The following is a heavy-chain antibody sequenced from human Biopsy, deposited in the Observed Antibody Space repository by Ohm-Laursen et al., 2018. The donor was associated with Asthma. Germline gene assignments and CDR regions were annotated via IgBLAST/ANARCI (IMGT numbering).Heavy chain of an antibody. D-gene: IGHD7-27*01. CDR1: GYTFIGYH. CDR2: INPNSGGT. J-gene: IGHJ5*02. V-gene: IGHV1-2*06. Sequence: ASVKVSCKTSGYTFIGYHIHWVRQAPGQGLEWMGRINPNSGGTNYAQKFQGRVTMTSDTSISTAYMELSRLRSDDTALYYCARGQKSPGDRWFYPWGQGTLVTVSS. CDR3: ARGQKSPGDRWFYP.